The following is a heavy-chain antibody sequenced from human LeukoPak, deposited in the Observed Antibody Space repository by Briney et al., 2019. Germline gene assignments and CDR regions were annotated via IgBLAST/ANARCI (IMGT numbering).Heavy chain of an antibody. CDR2: IYYSGTT. J-gene: IGHJ4*02. CDR1: GGSISSYY. CDR3: ARDSWGYTLDY. V-gene: IGHV4-59*01. Sequence: SETLSLTCTVSGGSISSYYWSWIRQPPGKGLEWIGYIYYSGTTNYNPSLKSRVTFSVDTSKNQFSLKLSSVTAADTAVYYCARDSWGYTLDYWGQGTRVSVSS. D-gene: IGHD5-24*01.